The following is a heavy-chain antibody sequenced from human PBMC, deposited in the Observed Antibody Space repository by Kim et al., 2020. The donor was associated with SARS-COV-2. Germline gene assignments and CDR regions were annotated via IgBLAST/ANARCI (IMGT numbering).Heavy chain of an antibody. D-gene: IGHD4-4*01. J-gene: IGHJ6*02. V-gene: IGHV3-33*01. CDR2: IWYDGSNK. CDR3: ARADMTTRYYGMDV. Sequence: GGSLRLSCAASGFTFSSYGMHWVRQAPGKGLEWVAVIWYDGSNKYYADSVKGRFTISRDNSKNTLYLQMNSLRAEDTAVYYCARADMTTRYYGMDVWGQGTTVTVSS. CDR1: GFTFSSYG.